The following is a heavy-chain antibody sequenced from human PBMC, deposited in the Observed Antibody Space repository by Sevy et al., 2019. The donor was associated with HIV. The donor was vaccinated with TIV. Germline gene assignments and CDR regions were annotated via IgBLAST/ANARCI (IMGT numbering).Heavy chain of an antibody. V-gene: IGHV4-59*01. J-gene: IGHJ3*02. CDR2: IYYSGST. D-gene: IGHD3-9*01. CDR3: ARGRPYYDILTDNGAFDI. CDR1: GGSISSYY. Sequence: SETLSLTCTVSGGSISSYYWSWIRQPPGKGLEWIGYIYYSGSTNYNPSLKSRVTISVDTSKNQFALKLSSVTAADTAVSYCARGRPYYDILTDNGAFDIWGQGTMVTVSS.